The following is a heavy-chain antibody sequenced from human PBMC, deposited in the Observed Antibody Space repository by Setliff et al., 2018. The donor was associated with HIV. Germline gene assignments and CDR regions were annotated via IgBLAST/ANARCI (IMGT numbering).Heavy chain of an antibody. D-gene: IGHD1-26*01. V-gene: IGHV4-34*01. CDR1: GESFSGFY. CDR3: ARGFGAPYLFSGYMDV. J-gene: IGHJ6*03. Sequence: SETLSLTCAVYGESFSGFYWNWIRQPPGKGLEWIGEINPSGSTNYNPSLKSRVTISVDKAKNQFPLKLTSVTAADTAVYFCARGFGAPYLFSGYMDVWGKGTTVTVSS. CDR2: INPSGST.